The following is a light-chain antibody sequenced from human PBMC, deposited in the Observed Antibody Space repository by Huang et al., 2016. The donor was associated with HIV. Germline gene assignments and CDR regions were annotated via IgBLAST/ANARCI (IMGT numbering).Light chain of an antibody. CDR1: QSVGNY. V-gene: IGKV3-11*01. Sequence: IVLTQSPATLSWYPGEKATLSCRASQSVGNYIAWYQQHPGQSPKLLIYDTSNRATGTPVRVSGSGSGTDFTLTISSRESEDFAVYYCQQRSSGVTFGGGTKVQVK. CDR3: QQRSSGVT. J-gene: IGKJ4*01. CDR2: DTS.